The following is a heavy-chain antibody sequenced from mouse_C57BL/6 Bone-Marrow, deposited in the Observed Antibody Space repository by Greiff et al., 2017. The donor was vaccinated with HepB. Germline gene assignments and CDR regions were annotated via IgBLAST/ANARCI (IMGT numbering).Heavy chain of an antibody. CDR3: ARGYDYDTTPVFDV. CDR1: GFSLSTFGMG. CDR2: IWWDDDK. V-gene: IGHV8-8*01. D-gene: IGHD2-4*01. J-gene: IGHJ1*03. Sequence: QVTLKVSGPGILQPSQTLSLTCSFSGFSLSTFGMGVGWIRQPSGKGLEWLAHIWWDDDKYYNPALKSRLPISKDTSKNQVFLKIANVDTADTATYYCARGYDYDTTPVFDVWGTGTTVTVSS.